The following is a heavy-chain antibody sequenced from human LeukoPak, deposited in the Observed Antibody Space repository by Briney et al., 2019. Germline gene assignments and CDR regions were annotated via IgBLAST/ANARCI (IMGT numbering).Heavy chain of an antibody. Sequence: PGGSLRLSCAASGFTFSSYAMSWVRQAPGKGLEWVSAISGSGGSTYHADSVKGRFTISRDNSKNTLYLQMNSLRAEDTAVYYCAKGATYYYDSSGYGWGQGTLVTVSS. V-gene: IGHV3-23*01. CDR3: AKGATYYYDSSGYG. CDR2: ISGSGGST. D-gene: IGHD3-22*01. J-gene: IGHJ4*02. CDR1: GFTFSSYA.